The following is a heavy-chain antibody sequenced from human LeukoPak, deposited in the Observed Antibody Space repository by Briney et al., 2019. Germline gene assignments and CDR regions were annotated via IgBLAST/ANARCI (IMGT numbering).Heavy chain of an antibody. CDR2: ISPDGSQT. CDR1: GFSLSDYW. J-gene: IGHJ4*02. V-gene: IGHV3-74*01. CDR3: VRSLRSADF. Sequence: GGSLRLSCAASGFSLSDYWMHWVRQAPGKGLMWVSQISPDGSQTFYADSVKGRFTISRDNAKNTLFLQMDSLRAEDTALYYCVRSLRSADFWGQGTLVTVSS.